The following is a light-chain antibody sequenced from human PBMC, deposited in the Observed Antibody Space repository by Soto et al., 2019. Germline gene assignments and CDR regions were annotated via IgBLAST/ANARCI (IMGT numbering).Light chain of an antibody. CDR2: DAS. Sequence: IVLTQSPATLSLSPGERATLSCRASQSVSSCLAWYQQKPGQAPRLLIYDASNRATGIPARFSGSGSGTDFTLTISSLEPEDFAVYYCQQRSTRAFGQGTRLEIK. J-gene: IGKJ5*01. CDR1: QSVSSC. V-gene: IGKV3-11*01. CDR3: QQRSTRA.